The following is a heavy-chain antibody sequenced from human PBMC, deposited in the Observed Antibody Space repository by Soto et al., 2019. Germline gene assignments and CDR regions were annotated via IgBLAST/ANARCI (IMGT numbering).Heavy chain of an antibody. Sequence: QLQLQESGPGLVKPSETLSLTCTVSGGSISSSSYYWGWIRQPPGKGLEWIGGIYYSGSTYYNPSLKSRVTISVDTSKHQFSLKLSSVTAADTAVYYCARLGVYAEAGRMDVWGQGTPVIVSS. V-gene: IGHV4-39*01. D-gene: IGHD3-10*01. CDR3: ARLGVYAEAGRMDV. J-gene: IGHJ6*02. CDR1: GGSISSSSYY. CDR2: IYYSGST.